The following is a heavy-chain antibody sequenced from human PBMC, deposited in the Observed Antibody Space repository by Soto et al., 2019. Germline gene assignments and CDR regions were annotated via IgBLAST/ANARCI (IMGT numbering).Heavy chain of an antibody. CDR3: ARLPKGSLVTA. V-gene: IGHV3-48*02. Sequence: LVESGGGLVYPGGSLRLSCVASGFRFSDHSMNWVRQAPGKGLQWISYISSNSDTTYYADSVKGRFTVSRDNAKNDLFLQMNSLRDDDTATYYCARLPKGSLVTAWGQGARVTVSS. J-gene: IGHJ4*02. CDR1: GFRFSDHS. D-gene: IGHD2-21*02. CDR2: ISSNSDTT.